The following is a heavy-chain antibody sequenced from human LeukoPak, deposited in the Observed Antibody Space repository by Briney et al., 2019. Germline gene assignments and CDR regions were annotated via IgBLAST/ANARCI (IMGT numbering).Heavy chain of an antibody. J-gene: IGHJ4*02. V-gene: IGHV3-7*01. CDR2: IKQDGSEK. CDR3: ASAFYCSGGSCLDY. CDR1: GFTFSRYW. Sequence: PGGSLRLSCAASGFTFSRYWMSWVRQAPGKGLEWVANIKQDGSEKYYVDSVKGRFIISRDNAKNSLYLQMNSLRAEDTAVYYCASAFYCSGGSCLDYWGQGTLVTVSS. D-gene: IGHD2-15*01.